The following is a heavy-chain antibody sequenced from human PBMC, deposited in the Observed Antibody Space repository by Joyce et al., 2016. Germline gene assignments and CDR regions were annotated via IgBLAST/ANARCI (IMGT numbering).Heavy chain of an antibody. CDR1: GFRFSASG. CDR2: IRNRTNKYWT. D-gene: IGHD4-17*01. V-gene: IGHV3-73*02. J-gene: IGHJ4*02. CDR3: SSLYGDYC. Sequence: QLVESGGGLVQPGGSLKRSCVASGFRFSASGRHWIRQASVKGLEWIGRIRNRTNKYWTAYAPSVKGRFTISRDESKNTAYLQMNSLRPEDTAVYYCSSLYGDYCWGQGTLVTVSS.